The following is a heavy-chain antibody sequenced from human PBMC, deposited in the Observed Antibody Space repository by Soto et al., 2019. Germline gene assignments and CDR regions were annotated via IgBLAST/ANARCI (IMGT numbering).Heavy chain of an antibody. CDR2: IKSDSSTI. CDR3: ARASITGAAGRDF. V-gene: IGHV3-48*01. Sequence: GGSLRLSCAASGFIFSSYTMNWVRQAPGKGLEWISYIKSDSSTIYYTDSVKGRFTTSRDNAKNSLYLQMNSLRAEDTAVYYCARASITGAAGRDFWGQGTLVTVSS. D-gene: IGHD1-20*01. CDR1: GFIFSSYT. J-gene: IGHJ4*02.